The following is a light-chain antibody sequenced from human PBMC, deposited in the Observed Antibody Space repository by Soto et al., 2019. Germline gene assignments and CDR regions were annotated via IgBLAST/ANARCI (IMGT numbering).Light chain of an antibody. J-gene: IGKJ1*01. Sequence: THSPSYLAASSGEKINIICRASHGSSTWLGWYQKQGRTAPNLLIYGAASANSGVESMCSGSASRTNITLTVSILQNEDFATYYCQQCKSSWTFGQGTKVDIK. CDR1: HGSSTW. V-gene: IGKV1-12*01. CDR3: QQCKSSWT. CDR2: GAA.